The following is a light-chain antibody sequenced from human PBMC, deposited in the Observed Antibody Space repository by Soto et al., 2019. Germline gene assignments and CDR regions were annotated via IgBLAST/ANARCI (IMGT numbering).Light chain of an antibody. CDR1: SSNIGSNT. Sequence: QSVLTQPPSASGTPGRWVTISCSGSSSNIGSNTVNWYQQLPGTAPKLLIYSNSQRPSGVPDRFSGSKSGTSASLAISGLQSEDEAGYYCESWDDSLKGTVFGGGTQLTVL. CDR3: ESWDDSLKGTV. V-gene: IGLV1-44*01. CDR2: SNS. J-gene: IGLJ3*02.